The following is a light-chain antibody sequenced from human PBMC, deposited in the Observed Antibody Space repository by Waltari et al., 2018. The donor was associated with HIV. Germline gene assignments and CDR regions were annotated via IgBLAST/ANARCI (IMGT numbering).Light chain of an antibody. CDR2: DDS. Sequence: SYALTQPPSVSVAPGKTARITCGGDNIGGKLVHWYQQKPGQAPVLVICDDSDRPSGIPVRFSGSNSGNTAILTSSRVEGGDEADYYCQVWVDSRDVAVIFGGGTKLTVL. CDR3: QVWVDSRDVAVI. V-gene: IGLV3-21*04. J-gene: IGLJ2*01. CDR1: NIGGKL.